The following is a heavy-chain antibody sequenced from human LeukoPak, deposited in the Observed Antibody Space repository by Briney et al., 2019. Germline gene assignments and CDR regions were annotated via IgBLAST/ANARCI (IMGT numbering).Heavy chain of an antibody. Sequence: SETLSLTCAVYGGSFSGYYWSWIRQPPGKGLEWIGEINHSGSTNYNPSLKSRVTISVDTSKNQFSLKLSSVTAADTVVYYCARGERTTVTTENWFDPWGQGTLVTVSS. J-gene: IGHJ5*02. V-gene: IGHV4-34*01. CDR2: INHSGST. CDR3: ARGERTTVTTENWFDP. CDR1: GGSFSGYY. D-gene: IGHD4-11*01.